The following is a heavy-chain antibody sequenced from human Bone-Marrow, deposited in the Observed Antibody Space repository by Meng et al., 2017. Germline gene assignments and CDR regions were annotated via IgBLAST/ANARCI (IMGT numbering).Heavy chain of an antibody. CDR1: GGSISSSSYY. J-gene: IGHJ4*02. D-gene: IGHD6-13*01. Sequence: SETLSLTCTVSGGSISSSSYYWGWVRQPPGKGLEWIGDIYYGGSTYYNPSLKSRVTMSVDTSKNQFYLKLSSVTAADTAVYYCARILIAATGKFDYWGQGILVTVSP. V-gene: IGHV4-39*07. CDR2: IYYGGST. CDR3: ARILIAATGKFDY.